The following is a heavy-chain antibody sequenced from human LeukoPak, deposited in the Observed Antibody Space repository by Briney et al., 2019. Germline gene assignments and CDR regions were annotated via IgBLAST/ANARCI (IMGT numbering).Heavy chain of an antibody. D-gene: IGHD3-10*01. J-gene: IGHJ1*01. CDR2: TSYDGISK. CDR3: AKDPQFRITMVRGVMPEYFQH. CDR1: GFTFSDYG. V-gene: IGHV3-30*18. Sequence: GKSLRLSCAASGFTFSDYGVHWVRQAPGKGLEWVAFTSYDGISKYYADSVKGRFTISRDNSKNTLYLQMNSLRAEDTAVYYCAKDPQFRITMVRGVMPEYFQHWGQGTLVTVSS.